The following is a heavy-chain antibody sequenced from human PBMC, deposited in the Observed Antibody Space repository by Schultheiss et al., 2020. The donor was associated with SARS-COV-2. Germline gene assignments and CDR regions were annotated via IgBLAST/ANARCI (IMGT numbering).Heavy chain of an antibody. CDR3: AKDRIDYDFWSGYYYYYYDMDV. CDR1: GFTFSSYG. CDR2: ISYDGSNK. D-gene: IGHD3-3*01. J-gene: IGHJ6*03. Sequence: GGSLRLSCAASGFTFSSYGMHWVRQAPGKGLEWVAVISYDGSNKYYADSVKGRFTISRDNSKNTLYLQMNSLRAEDTAVYYCAKDRIDYDFWSGYYYYYYDMDVWGKGTTVTVS. V-gene: IGHV3-30*18.